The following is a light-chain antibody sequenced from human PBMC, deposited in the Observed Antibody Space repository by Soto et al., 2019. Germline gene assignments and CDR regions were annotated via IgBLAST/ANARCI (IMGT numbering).Light chain of an antibody. CDR1: SSDVGAYDY. CDR2: EVN. J-gene: IGLJ2*01. Sequence: QYVLTQPPSASGSPGQSVTISCTGTSSDVGAYDYVSWYQQHPGKAPKLIIYEVNKRPSGVPDRFSGSKSGNTASLTVSGLQAEDEADYYCSSYAGSNNVLFGGGTKLTVL. V-gene: IGLV2-8*01. CDR3: SSYAGSNNVL.